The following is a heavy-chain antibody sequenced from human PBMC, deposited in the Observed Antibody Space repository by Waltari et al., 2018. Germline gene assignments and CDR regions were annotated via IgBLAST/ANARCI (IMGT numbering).Heavy chain of an antibody. CDR2: IYPGDSDT. CDR3: ARRRREDAFDI. CDR1: GYSFTRYW. V-gene: IGHV5-51*03. J-gene: IGHJ3*02. Sequence: EVQLVQSGAEVKTPGECLKIYCKGSGYSFTRYWTGEWSQMPGKGREWMGIIYPGDSDTRYSPSLQGQVTISADKSISTAYLQWSSLKASDTAMYYCARRRREDAFDIWGQVTMVTVSS. D-gene: IGHD6-25*01.